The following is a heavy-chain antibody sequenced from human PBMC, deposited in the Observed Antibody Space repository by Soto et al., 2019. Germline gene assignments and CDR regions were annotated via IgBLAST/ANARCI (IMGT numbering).Heavy chain of an antibody. CDR1: GYTFTSYY. CDR3: ARDTNAALTFHYYGMDV. CDR2: INPNTGST. V-gene: IGHV1-46*01. J-gene: IGHJ6*02. D-gene: IGHD1-1*01. Sequence: QVQLVQSGTEVKKPGALVKVSCKASGYTFTSYYIHWVRQAPGQGLEWMGIINPNTGSTSSTQRFRDRLSLDRETSTSTVYMELSSLGSEDTAVYFCARDTNAALTFHYYGMDVWGQGTTVTVS.